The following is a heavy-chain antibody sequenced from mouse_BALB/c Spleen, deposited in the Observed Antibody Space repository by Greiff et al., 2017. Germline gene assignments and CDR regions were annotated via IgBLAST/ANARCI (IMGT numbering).Heavy chain of an antibody. CDR1: GYSFTGYY. D-gene: IGHD3-3*01. J-gene: IGHJ2*01. CDR2: IDPYYGGT. CDR3: VSAGTSFPSRYFDY. V-gene: IGHV1S135*01. Sequence: VQLQQSGPELEKPGASVKISCKASGYSFTGYYMNWVKQSHGKSLEWIGNIDPYYGGTSYNQKFKGKATLTVDKSSNTSYMQLKSLTSEASADYYCVSAGTSFPSRYFDYWGQGTTLTVSS.